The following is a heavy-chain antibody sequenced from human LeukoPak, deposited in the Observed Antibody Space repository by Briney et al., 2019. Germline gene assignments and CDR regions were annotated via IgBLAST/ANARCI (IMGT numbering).Heavy chain of an antibody. CDR2: LYSDGNA. J-gene: IGHJ4*02. V-gene: IGHV3-53*01. CDR3: ARGVEPLAANTLAY. D-gene: IGHD1-14*01. CDR1: GFTFITKE. Sequence: PGGSLRLSCAASGFTFITKEMTWVRQAPGKGPKWVSVLYSDGNAKYADSVQGRFTISRDNSKITLYVEMDSLSPDDTAVYYCARGVEPLAANTLAYWGQGTLVTVSS.